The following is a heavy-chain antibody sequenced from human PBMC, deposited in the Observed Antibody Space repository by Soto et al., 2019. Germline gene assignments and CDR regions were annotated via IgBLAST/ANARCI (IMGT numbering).Heavy chain of an antibody. V-gene: IGHV4-59*01. CDR1: GGSISSYY. Sequence: ASETLSLTCTVSGGSISSYYWSWIRQPPGKGLEWIGYIYYSGSTNYNPSLKSRVTISVDTSKNQFSLKLSSVTAADTAVYYCAGRDPRDYYYYMDVWGKGTTVTVSS. D-gene: IGHD2-21*02. CDR2: IYYSGST. J-gene: IGHJ6*03. CDR3: AGRDPRDYYYYMDV.